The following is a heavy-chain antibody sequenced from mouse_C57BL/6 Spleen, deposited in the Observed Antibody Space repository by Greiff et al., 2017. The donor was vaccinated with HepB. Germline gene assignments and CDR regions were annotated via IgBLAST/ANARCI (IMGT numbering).Heavy chain of an antibody. D-gene: IGHD2-1*01. CDR2: ISSGGSYT. CDR3: ARRDYGNFYWYFDV. Sequence: EVKLVESGGDLVKPGGSLKLSCAASGFTFSSYGMSWVRQTPDKRLEWVATISSGGSYTYYPDSVKGRFTISRDNAKNTLYLQMSSLKSEDTAMYYCARRDYGNFYWYFDVWGTGTTVTVSS. CDR1: GFTFSSYG. V-gene: IGHV5-6*02. J-gene: IGHJ1*03.